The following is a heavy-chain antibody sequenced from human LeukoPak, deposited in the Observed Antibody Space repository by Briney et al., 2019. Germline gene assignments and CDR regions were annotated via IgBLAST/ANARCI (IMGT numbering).Heavy chain of an antibody. D-gene: IGHD6-19*01. Sequence: GGSLRLSCAASGFTVSSNYMSWVRQAPGKGLEWVSVIYSGGSTYYADSVKGRFTISRDNAKNSLYLQMNSLRAEDTAVYYCARAYSSGSYYYMDVWGKGTTVTVSS. CDR3: ARAYSSGSYYYMDV. CDR2: IYSGGST. J-gene: IGHJ6*03. V-gene: IGHV3-53*01. CDR1: GFTVSSNY.